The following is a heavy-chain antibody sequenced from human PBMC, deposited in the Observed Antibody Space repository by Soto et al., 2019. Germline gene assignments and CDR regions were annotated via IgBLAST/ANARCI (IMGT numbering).Heavy chain of an antibody. J-gene: IGHJ3*01. CDR3: ARAFFYHGSDSRGYSFDAFDF. CDR1: GYTFTSSG. V-gene: IGHV1-18*01. Sequence: QVQLVQSGAEVKKPGASVKVSCKASGYTFTSSGMSWVRQAPGQGLEWMGWISAHTGSSEYAQRFQGRVTMTPDRATSTAYMELRSLRSDDTAVYYCARAFFYHGSDSRGYSFDAFDFWGPGTLVTVSS. CDR2: ISAHTGSS. D-gene: IGHD3-22*01.